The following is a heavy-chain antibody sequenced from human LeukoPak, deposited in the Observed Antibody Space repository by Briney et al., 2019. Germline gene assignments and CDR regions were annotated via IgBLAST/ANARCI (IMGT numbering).Heavy chain of an antibody. J-gene: IGHJ5*02. CDR2: IWYDGSNK. CDR1: GFTFSSYG. V-gene: IGHV3-33*01. D-gene: IGHD6-13*01. CDR3: ARGARELVGIAAAGKREKYNWFNP. Sequence: GGSLRLSCAASGFTFSSYGMHWVRQAPGKGLEWVAVIWYDGSNKYYADSVKGRFTISRDNSKNTLYLQMNSLRAEDTAVYYCARGARELVGIAAAGKREKYNWFNPWGQGTLVTVSS.